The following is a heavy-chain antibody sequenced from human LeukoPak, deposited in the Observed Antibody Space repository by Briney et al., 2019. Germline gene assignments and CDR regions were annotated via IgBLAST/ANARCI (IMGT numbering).Heavy chain of an antibody. Sequence: GGSLRLSCAASGXTFSSYAMHWVRQAPGKGQEWVAVISYDGSNKYYADSVKGRFTISRDNSKNTLYLQMNSLRAEDTAVYYCARATDIVVVPAAPRVSVYSYGYPDYWGQGTLVTVSS. J-gene: IGHJ4*02. D-gene: IGHD2-2*01. CDR2: ISYDGSNK. CDR3: ARATDIVVVPAAPRVSVYSYGYPDY. CDR1: GXTFSSYA. V-gene: IGHV3-30-3*01.